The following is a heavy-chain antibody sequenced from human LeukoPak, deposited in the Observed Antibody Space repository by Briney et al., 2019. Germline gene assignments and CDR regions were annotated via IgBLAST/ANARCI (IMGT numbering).Heavy chain of an antibody. D-gene: IGHD4-17*01. CDR1: GFTVSSNY. CDR3: ARRGYGDYAPFDY. Sequence: GGSLRLSCAVSGFTVSSNYMSWVRLAPGKGLEWVSIIYSGGSTYYADSVKGRFTISRDNSKNTLYLQMNSLRAEDTAVYYCARRGYGDYAPFDYWGQGTLVTVSS. J-gene: IGHJ4*02. V-gene: IGHV3-66*04. CDR2: IYSGGST.